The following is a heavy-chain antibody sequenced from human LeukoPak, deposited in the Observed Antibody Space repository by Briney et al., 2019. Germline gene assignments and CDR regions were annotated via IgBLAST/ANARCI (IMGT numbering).Heavy chain of an antibody. J-gene: IGHJ4*02. D-gene: IGHD2-15*01. CDR2: ISGSGGST. V-gene: IGHV3-23*01. CDR3: AKDQVYCSGGSCFPYFDY. CDR1: GFTFSSYA. Sequence: GGSLRLSCAASGFTFSSYAMSWVRQAPGKGLEWVSAISGSGGSTYYADSVKGRFTVSRDNSKNTLYLQMNSLRAEDTAVYYCAKDQVYCSGGSCFPYFDYWGQGTLVTVSS.